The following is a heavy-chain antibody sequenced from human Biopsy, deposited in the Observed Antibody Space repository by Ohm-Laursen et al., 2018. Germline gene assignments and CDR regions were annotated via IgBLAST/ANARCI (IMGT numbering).Heavy chain of an antibody. Sequence: VASVKVSCKASGGTFSSYAVSWVRQAPGQGLEWLGGNIPILGTGNYAQKFQDRVTVAADTSTSTATMELRSLRSDDTAVYYCATKLTGYFHHWGQRTLVIVSS. CDR2: NIPILGTG. D-gene: IGHD3-9*01. J-gene: IGHJ1*01. CDR1: GGTFSSYA. V-gene: IGHV1-69*06. CDR3: ATKLTGYFHH.